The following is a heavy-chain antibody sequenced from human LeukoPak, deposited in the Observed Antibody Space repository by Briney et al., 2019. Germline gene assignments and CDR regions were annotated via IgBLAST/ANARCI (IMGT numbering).Heavy chain of an antibody. CDR2: ISSGDNTI. CDR1: GFTFNDYY. CDR3: ARVMGNYATDY. D-gene: IGHD1-7*01. V-gene: IGHV3-11*04. Sequence: GGSLRLSCAASGFTFNDYYMSWIRQAPGKGLEWVSYISSGDNTIYYADSVKGRFTMSRDNAKNSLYLQINSLRAEDTAVYYCARVMGNYATDYWGQGTLVTVSS. J-gene: IGHJ4*02.